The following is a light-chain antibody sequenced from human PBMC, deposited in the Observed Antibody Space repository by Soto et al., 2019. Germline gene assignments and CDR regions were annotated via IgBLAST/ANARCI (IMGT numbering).Light chain of an antibody. CDR3: QQYDNLLLT. CDR2: VAS. CDR1: QDISNY. J-gene: IGKJ4*01. V-gene: IGKV1-33*01. Sequence: DIQMTQSPSSLSASVGDRVTITCQASQDISNYLNWYQQKPGKAPQLLIYVASNLETGVTSRFSGSGSGTDFTFTISSLQPEDIATYYCQQYDNLLLTFGGGTKVEIK.